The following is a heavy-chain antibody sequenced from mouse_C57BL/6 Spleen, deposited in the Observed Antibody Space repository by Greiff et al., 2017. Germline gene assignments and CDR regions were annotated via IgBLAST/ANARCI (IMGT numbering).Heavy chain of an antibody. D-gene: IGHD3-3*01. J-gene: IGHJ4*01. CDR1: GYAFTNYL. Sequence: QVQLKQSGAELVRPGTSVKVSCKASGYAFTNYLIEWVKQRPGQGLEWIGVINPGSGGTNYNEKFKGKATLTADKSSSTAYMQLSSLTSEDSAVYFCARGTVYAMDYWGQGTSVTVSS. V-gene: IGHV1-54*01. CDR3: ARGTVYAMDY. CDR2: INPGSGGT.